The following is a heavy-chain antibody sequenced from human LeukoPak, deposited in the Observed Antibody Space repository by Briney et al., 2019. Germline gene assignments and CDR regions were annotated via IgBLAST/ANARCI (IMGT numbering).Heavy chain of an antibody. V-gene: IGHV3-30-3*02. J-gene: IGHJ3*02. CDR2: ISYDGSNK. D-gene: IGHD3-22*01. CDR3: AEAWGRNYMIVVVMPDPANDAFDI. CDR1: GFTFSSYA. Sequence: QPGRSLRLSCAASGFTFSSYAMHWVRQAPGKGLEWVAVISYDGSNKYYADSVKGRFTISRDNSKNTLYLQMNSLRAEDTAVYYCAEAWGRNYMIVVVMPDPANDAFDIWGQGTMVTVSS.